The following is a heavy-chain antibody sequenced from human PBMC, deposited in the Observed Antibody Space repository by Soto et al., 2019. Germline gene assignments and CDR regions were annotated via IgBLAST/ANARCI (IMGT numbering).Heavy chain of an antibody. Sequence: EVQLVESGGGLVQPGDSLRLACAASGFTFRTFWMAWVHQAPGKGLEWVASMKQDESETYYVDSVKGRFSISRDNARNSLFLQMNSLRVEDTAIYYCADSAWPPRGSWGQGTLVTVSS. V-gene: IGHV3-7*01. J-gene: IGHJ5*02. CDR1: GFTFRTFW. D-gene: IGHD6-19*01. CDR2: MKQDESET. CDR3: ADSAWPPRGS.